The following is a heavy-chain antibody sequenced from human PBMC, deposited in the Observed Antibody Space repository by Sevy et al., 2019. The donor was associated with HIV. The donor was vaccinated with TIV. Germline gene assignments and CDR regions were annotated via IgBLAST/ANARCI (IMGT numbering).Heavy chain of an antibody. J-gene: IGHJ6*02. Sequence: VSVKVSCKVSGYTLTELSMHWVRQAPGKGLEWMGGFDPEDGETIYAQKFQGRVTMTEDTSTDTAYMELSSLRSEDTAVYYCATPFLMGNRYYYYGMDVWGQGTTVTVSS. V-gene: IGHV1-24*01. D-gene: IGHD3-3*02. CDR1: GYTLTELS. CDR3: ATPFLMGNRYYYYGMDV. CDR2: FDPEDGET.